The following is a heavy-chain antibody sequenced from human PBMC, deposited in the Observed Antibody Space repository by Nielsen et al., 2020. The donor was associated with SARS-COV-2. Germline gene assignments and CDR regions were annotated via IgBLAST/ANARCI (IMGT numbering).Heavy chain of an antibody. J-gene: IGHJ3*02. V-gene: IGHV3-23*01. CDR1: RFTFSTYA. CDR3: AKIAVAIRGDAFDI. CDR2: ISDSGGST. D-gene: IGHD6-19*01. Sequence: GESLKISCAASRFTFSTYAMSWVRQAPGKGLEWVSAISDSGGSTFYADSVKGRFTISRDNAKNSLYLQMNSLRTEDTALYYCAKIAVAIRGDAFDIWGQGTMVTVSS.